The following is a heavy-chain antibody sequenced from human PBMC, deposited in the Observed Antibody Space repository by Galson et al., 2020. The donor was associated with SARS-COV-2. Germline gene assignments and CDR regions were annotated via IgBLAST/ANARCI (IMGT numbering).Heavy chain of an antibody. CDR2: VAFSGST. D-gene: IGHD2-15*01. CDR1: GDSITSSGSL. CDR3: VRDRGWAGKQYFDY. V-gene: IGHV4-39*07. J-gene: IGHJ4*02. Sequence: ASETLSLTCAVSGDSITSSGSLWGWLRQPHGEGLEWIATVAFSGSTYYYPSLRGRLTISLDTSNNQISLIMNSVTAADTAMYYCVRDRGWAGKQYFDYWGPGTLVSVSS.